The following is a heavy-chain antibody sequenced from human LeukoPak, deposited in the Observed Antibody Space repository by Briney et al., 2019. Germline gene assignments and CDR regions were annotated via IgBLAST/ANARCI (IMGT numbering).Heavy chain of an antibody. CDR2: ISAYNGNT. D-gene: IGHD6-6*01. CDR1: GYTFTSYG. J-gene: IGHJ4*02. Sequence: ASVKVSCKASGYTFTSYGISWVRQAPGQGLEWMGWISAYNGNTNYVQKLQGRVTMTTDTSTSTAYMELRSLRSDDTAVYYCARAPDPQLVVDYWGQGTLVTVSS. CDR3: ARAPDPQLVVDY. V-gene: IGHV1-18*01.